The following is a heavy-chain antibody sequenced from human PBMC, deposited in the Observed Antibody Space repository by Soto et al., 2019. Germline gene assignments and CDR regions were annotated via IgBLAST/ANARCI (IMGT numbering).Heavy chain of an antibody. Sequence: QVQLVQSGAEVKKPGASVKVSCKASGYTFTSYGISWVRQAPGQGLEWMGWISTYNGNTEYEQRLQGRVTMTTDTVTSTAYVELRSLTSDDTAVYYCARDRGSSGYYWADPFDVWGQGTMVSVSS. V-gene: IGHV1-18*01. CDR3: ARDRGSSGYYWADPFDV. CDR1: GYTFTSYG. CDR2: ISTYNGNT. D-gene: IGHD3-22*01. J-gene: IGHJ3*01.